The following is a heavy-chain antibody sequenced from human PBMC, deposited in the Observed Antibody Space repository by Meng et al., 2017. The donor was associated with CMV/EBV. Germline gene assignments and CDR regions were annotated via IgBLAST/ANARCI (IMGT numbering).Heavy chain of an antibody. J-gene: IGHJ1*01. D-gene: IGHD5-18*01. CDR3: ARGPLYNYGWSSKFFDFHH. CDR2: INPNSGGT. CDR1: GYAFTAYY. Sequence: ASVKVSCKTSGYAFTAYYMHWLRQAPGQGLEWMGWINPNSGGTNYAQKFQGRVTMTRDTSISTAHMELNKLRSDDTAVYYCARGPLYNYGWSSKFFDFHHWGQGTLVTVSS. V-gene: IGHV1-2*02.